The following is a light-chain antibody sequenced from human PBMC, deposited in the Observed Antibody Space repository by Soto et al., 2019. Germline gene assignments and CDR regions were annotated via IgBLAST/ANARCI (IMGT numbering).Light chain of an antibody. J-gene: IGLJ2*01. CDR1: SSDVGGYNF. CDR2: EVS. Sequence: QSALTQPASVSGSPGQSITISCTGTSSDVGGYNFVSWYQQHPGKAPKLMIYEVSHRPSGVSNRFSGSKSGNTASLTISGFQAEDEADDYCSSYTTNSTLLFGGGTKLTVL. CDR3: SSYTTNSTLL. V-gene: IGLV2-14*01.